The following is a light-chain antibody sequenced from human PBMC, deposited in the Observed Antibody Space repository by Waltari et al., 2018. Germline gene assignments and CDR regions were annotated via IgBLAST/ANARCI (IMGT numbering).Light chain of an antibody. Sequence: IQLTQSPSSLSASVGDRVTITCWASQGISSYLAWYQQKPGKAPKLLIYAASTLQSGVPARFSCSGSGTDFTLTISSLQPEDFATYYCQQLNSYPRTFGQGTKLEIK. CDR2: AAS. V-gene: IGKV1-9*01. J-gene: IGKJ2*01. CDR3: QQLNSYPRT. CDR1: QGISSY.